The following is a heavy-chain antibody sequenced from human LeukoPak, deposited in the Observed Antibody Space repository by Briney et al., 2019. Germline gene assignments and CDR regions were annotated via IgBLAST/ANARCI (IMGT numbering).Heavy chain of an antibody. Sequence: ASVKVSSKESAYTFTTYGISWVRQAPGEGLEWMGWISAYNGNKNYAQKFLGRVTITTDTSTSTAYMELRSLRSDDTAVYYCARDRIAAAGRYFDYWGQGTLVSVSS. CDR2: ISAYNGNK. CDR1: AYTFTTYG. J-gene: IGHJ4*02. CDR3: ARDRIAAAGRYFDY. V-gene: IGHV1-18*01. D-gene: IGHD6-13*01.